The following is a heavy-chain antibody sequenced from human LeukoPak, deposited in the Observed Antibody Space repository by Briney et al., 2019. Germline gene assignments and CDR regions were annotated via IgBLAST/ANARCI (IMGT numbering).Heavy chain of an antibody. Sequence: SETLSLTCTVSGGSIRSYYWSWIRQPPGKGLEWIGNIYYSGSTNYNLSRKSRVTISVHTSKNQFSLKLSSVTAADTAVYYDARVGITMIVDYYYYMDVWGKGTTVTVPS. CDR3: ARVGITMIVDYYYYMDV. V-gene: IGHV4-59*01. D-gene: IGHD3-22*01. J-gene: IGHJ6*03. CDR2: IYYSGST. CDR1: GGSIRSYY.